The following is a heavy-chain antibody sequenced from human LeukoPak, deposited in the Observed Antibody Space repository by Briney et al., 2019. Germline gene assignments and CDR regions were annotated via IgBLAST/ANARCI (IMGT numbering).Heavy chain of an antibody. CDR1: GGSISSSSYY. D-gene: IGHD3-22*01. J-gene: IGHJ2*01. CDR2: INDSGST. V-gene: IGHV4-39*07. CDR3: ARGAYYYDSSGHYYGRYFDL. Sequence: KASETLSLTCTVSGGSISSSSYYWGWIRQPPGKGLEWIGSINDSGSTNYNPSLKSRVTLSVDTSKNQFSLKLSSVTAADTAVYYCARGAYYYDSSGHYYGRYFDLWGRGTLVTVSS.